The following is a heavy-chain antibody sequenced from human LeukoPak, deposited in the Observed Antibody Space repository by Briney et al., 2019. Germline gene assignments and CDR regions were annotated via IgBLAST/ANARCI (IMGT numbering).Heavy chain of an antibody. Sequence: GGSLRLSCAASGFTFRDYAMSWVRQAPGKGLDWVSSISGSDGTTYYAASVKGRFTVSRDNSKNTLFLQMNSLRPEDTAVYYCAKDRDLASWGQGTLVTVSS. CDR2: ISGSDGTT. J-gene: IGHJ5*02. CDR3: AKDRDLAS. CDR1: GFTFRDYA. V-gene: IGHV3-23*01.